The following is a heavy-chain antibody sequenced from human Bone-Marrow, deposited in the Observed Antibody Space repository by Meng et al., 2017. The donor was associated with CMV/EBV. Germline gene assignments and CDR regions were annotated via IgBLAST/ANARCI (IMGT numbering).Heavy chain of an antibody. Sequence: GESLKISCAASGFTFSSYAMDWVRQAPGKGLEWVGRIKSKTDGGTTDYAATVKGRFTISRDDLKNMPYLQMNSLKTEDTAVYYCTTGGVVPAAGDYYYVMDVWGQGTTVTVSS. CDR3: TTGGVVPAAGDYYYVMDV. CDR2: IKSKTDGGTT. V-gene: IGHV3-15*01. D-gene: IGHD2-2*01. J-gene: IGHJ6*02. CDR1: GFTFSSYA.